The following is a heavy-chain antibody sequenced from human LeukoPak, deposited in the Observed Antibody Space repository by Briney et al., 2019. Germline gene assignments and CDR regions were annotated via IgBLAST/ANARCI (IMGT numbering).Heavy chain of an antibody. D-gene: IGHD3-10*01. Sequence: PGGSLRLSCAASGFTFDDYAMHWVRQAPGKGLEWVSGISWNSGSIGYADSVKGRFTISRDNAKNSLYLQMNSLRAEDTALYYCAKDIAYGSGSYYKGVDYWGQGTLVTVSS. J-gene: IGHJ4*02. CDR2: ISWNSGSI. CDR1: GFTFDDYA. V-gene: IGHV3-9*01. CDR3: AKDIAYGSGSYYKGVDY.